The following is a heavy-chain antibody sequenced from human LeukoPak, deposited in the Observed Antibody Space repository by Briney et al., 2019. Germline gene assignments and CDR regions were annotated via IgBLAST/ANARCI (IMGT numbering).Heavy chain of an antibody. J-gene: IGHJ4*02. D-gene: IGHD5-24*01. Sequence: ASVKVSCKASAYIFTNYYIHWVRQAPGQGFEWMGFINPTDDSTSYAQKFRGRVTVSRDTSTSTIYMELSSLRSEDTAMYYCAREGDGYKKFDYWAQGILVTVSS. V-gene: IGHV1-46*01. CDR2: INPTDDST. CDR3: AREGDGYKKFDY. CDR1: AYIFTNYY.